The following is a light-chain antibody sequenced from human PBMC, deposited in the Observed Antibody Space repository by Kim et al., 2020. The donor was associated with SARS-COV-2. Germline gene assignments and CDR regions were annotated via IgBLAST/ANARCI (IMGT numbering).Light chain of an antibody. CDR2: SDN. CDR3: AAWDDSLNGLWV. J-gene: IGLJ3*02. CDR1: RSNIGNNA. V-gene: IGLV1-44*01. Sequence: QPVLAQPPSASGTPGQRVTISCSGSRSNIGNNAVNWYHQLPGTAPKLLIYSDNQRPSGVPDRFSGSRSGTSASLAISGLQSEDEAHYYCAAWDDSLNGLWVFGGGTQLTVL.